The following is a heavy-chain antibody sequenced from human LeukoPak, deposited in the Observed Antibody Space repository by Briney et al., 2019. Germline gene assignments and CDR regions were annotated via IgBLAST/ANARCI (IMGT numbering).Heavy chain of an antibody. CDR2: ISSSSSYI. V-gene: IGHV3-21*01. CDR1: GFTFSSYS. J-gene: IGHJ4*02. Sequence: GGSLRLSCAASGFTFSSYSMNWVRQAPGKGLEWVSSISSSSSYIHYADSVKGRFTISRDNAKNSLYLQMNSLRAKDTAVYYCARDQYYDSSALGHWGQGTLVTVSS. D-gene: IGHD3-22*01. CDR3: ARDQYYDSSALGH.